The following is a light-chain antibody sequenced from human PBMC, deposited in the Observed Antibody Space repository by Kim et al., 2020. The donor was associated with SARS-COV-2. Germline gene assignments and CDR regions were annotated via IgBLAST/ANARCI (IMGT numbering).Light chain of an antibody. CDR2: GAS. Sequence: SAAVGDSVTIACRASQTINRRMAWYQQKPGKVPTLLIYGASTLESGVPSRFSGSRSGTEFTLTISSLQPDDFATYYCQQYNDYSDTFGQGTKLEI. V-gene: IGKV1-5*03. CDR1: QTINRR. CDR3: QQYNDYSDT. J-gene: IGKJ2*01.